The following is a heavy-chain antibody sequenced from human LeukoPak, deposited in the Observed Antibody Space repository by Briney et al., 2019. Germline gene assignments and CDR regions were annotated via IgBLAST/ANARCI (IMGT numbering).Heavy chain of an antibody. V-gene: IGHV4-31*03. Sequence: PSQTLSLTCTVSGGSISSGGYCWSWIRQHPGKGLEWIGYIYYSGSTYYNPSLKSRVTISVDASKNQFSLKLSSVTAADTAVYYCARGIGERFDYWGQGTLVTVSS. D-gene: IGHD4-17*01. CDR1: GGSISSGGYC. CDR3: ARGIGERFDY. CDR2: IYYSGST. J-gene: IGHJ4*02.